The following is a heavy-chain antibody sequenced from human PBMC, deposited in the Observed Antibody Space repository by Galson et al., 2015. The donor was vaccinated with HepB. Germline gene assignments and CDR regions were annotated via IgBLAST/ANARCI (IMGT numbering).Heavy chain of an antibody. CDR2: INPNSGGT. D-gene: IGHD6-13*01. J-gene: IGHJ4*02. CDR3: AAVGLWQLASFDY. CDR1: GYTFTSYG. V-gene: IGHV1-18*04. Sequence: SVKVSCKASGYTFTSYGISWVRQAPGQGLEWMGWINPNSGGTNYPQKFQGRVTITRDTSASTAYMELSSLRSEDTAVYYCAAVGLWQLASFDYWGQGTLVTVSS.